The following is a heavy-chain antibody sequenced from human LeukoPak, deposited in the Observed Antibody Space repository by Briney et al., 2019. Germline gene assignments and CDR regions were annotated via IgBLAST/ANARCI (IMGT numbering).Heavy chain of an antibody. Sequence: PSETLSLTCTVSGGSISSYYWSWIRQPPGKGLEWIGYIYYSGSTNYNPSLKSRVTISVDTSKNQFSLKLSSVTAADTAVYYCARFDWSTIKRGAFDIWGQGTMVTVSS. J-gene: IGHJ3*02. CDR1: GGSISSYY. V-gene: IGHV4-59*01. D-gene: IGHD3-9*01. CDR2: IYYSGST. CDR3: ARFDWSTIKRGAFDI.